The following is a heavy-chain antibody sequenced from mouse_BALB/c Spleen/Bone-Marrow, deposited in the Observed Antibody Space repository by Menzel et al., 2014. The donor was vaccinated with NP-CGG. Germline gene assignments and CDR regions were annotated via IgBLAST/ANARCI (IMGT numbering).Heavy chain of an antibody. D-gene: IGHD1-1*01. J-gene: IGHJ2*01. CDR1: GYTFTNYW. Sequence: VQLQQSGAELAKPGASVKMSCKASGYTFTNYWMHWVKQRPGQGLEWIGYINPSTGYTEYNQKFKDKATLTADKSSSTAYMRLSSLTSEDSAVYYCARIYYYGRDYWGQGTTLTVSS. CDR3: ARIYYYGRDY. V-gene: IGHV1-7*01. CDR2: INPSTGYT.